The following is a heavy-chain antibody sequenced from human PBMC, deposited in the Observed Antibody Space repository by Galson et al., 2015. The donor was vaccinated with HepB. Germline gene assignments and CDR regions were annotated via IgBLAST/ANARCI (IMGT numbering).Heavy chain of an antibody. CDR1: GYTFTSYG. D-gene: IGHD3-10*01. V-gene: IGHV1-18*01. J-gene: IGHJ4*02. CDR2: ISAYNGNT. Sequence: SVKVSCKASGYTFTSYGISWVRQAPGQGLQWMGWISAYNGNTNFAQKLQGRVTMTTDTSTSTAYMELRSLRSDDTAVFYCTRQVIRGVLLFDYWGQGTLVTVSS. CDR3: TRQVIRGVLLFDY.